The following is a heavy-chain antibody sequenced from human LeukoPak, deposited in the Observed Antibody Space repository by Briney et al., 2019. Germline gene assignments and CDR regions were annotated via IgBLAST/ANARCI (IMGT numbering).Heavy chain of an antibody. J-gene: IGHJ3*02. D-gene: IGHD2-21*02. CDR3: ARMTQTRKDCGGDCYAFDI. V-gene: IGHV4-59*01. CDR2: IYYSGST. Sequence: SETLSLTCTVSGGSISSYYWSWIRQPPGKGLEWIGYIYYSGSTNYNPSLKSRVTISVDTSKNQFSLKLSSVTAADTAVYYCARMTQTRKDCGGDCYAFDIWGQGTMVTVSS. CDR1: GGSISSYY.